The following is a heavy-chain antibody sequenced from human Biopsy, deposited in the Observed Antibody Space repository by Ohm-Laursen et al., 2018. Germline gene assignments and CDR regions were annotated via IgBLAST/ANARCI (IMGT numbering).Heavy chain of an antibody. V-gene: IGHV4-4*07. CDR2: FYSSGSS. D-gene: IGHD5-18*01. CDR3: AKARTLDTAIDFDY. CDR1: GDSISNSY. J-gene: IGHJ4*02. Sequence: GTLSLTCIVSGDSISNSYWTWIRQPAGKGLEWIGRFYSSGSSSYNPSLKSRVTMSIDASMNQFFLKLTSVTAADTAVYYCAKARTLDTAIDFDYWGQGTLVTVSS.